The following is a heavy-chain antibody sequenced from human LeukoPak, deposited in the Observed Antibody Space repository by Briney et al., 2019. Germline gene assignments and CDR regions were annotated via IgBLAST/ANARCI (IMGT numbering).Heavy chain of an antibody. V-gene: IGHV3-9*01. CDR2: INWNSGSI. D-gene: IGHD6-19*01. Sequence: PGGSLRLSCAASGFTIEDYAMHWVRQAPGKGLEWVSGINWNSGSIGYADSVKGRFTISRDNAKNSLYLQMNSLRAEDTALYYCAKVAATGGWDYYMDVWGKGTTVTISS. CDR1: GFTIEDYA. J-gene: IGHJ6*03. CDR3: AKVAATGGWDYYMDV.